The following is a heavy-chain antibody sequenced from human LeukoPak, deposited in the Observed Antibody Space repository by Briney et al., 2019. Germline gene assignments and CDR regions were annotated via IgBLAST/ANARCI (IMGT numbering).Heavy chain of an antibody. D-gene: IGHD3-10*01. CDR3: ARMYYYGSGSTTVFDY. CDR1: GLSLNSYA. Sequence: GGSLRLSCTASGLSLNSYAMSWVRQAPGKGLEWVSAISGSGGSTYYADSVKGRFTISRDNSKNTLYLQMNSLRAEDTAVYYCARMYYYGSGSTTVFDYWGQGTLVTVSS. CDR2: ISGSGGST. J-gene: IGHJ4*02. V-gene: IGHV3-23*01.